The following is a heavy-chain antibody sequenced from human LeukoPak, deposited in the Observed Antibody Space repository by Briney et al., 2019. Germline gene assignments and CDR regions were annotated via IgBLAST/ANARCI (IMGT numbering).Heavy chain of an antibody. J-gene: IGHJ4*02. Sequence: PGGSLRLSCAASGFTFSSYGMHWVRQAPGKGLEWVSAISGSGGSTYYADSVKGRFTISRDNSKNTLYLQMNSLRAEDTAVYYCAKDRAVLRYFDWSDYWGQGTLVTVSS. V-gene: IGHV3-23*01. CDR2: ISGSGGST. D-gene: IGHD3-9*01. CDR1: GFTFSSYG. CDR3: AKDRAVLRYFDWSDY.